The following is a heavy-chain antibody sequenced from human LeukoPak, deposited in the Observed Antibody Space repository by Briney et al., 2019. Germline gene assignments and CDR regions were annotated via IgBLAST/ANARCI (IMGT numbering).Heavy chain of an antibody. CDR1: GFTFDDYA. Sequence: GRSLRLSCAASGFTFDDYAMHWVRQAPGKGLEWVSGISWNSGSIGYADSVKGRFTISRDNAKNSLYLQMNSLRAEDTAVYYCAKALVILTWPFDYWGQGTLVTVSS. CDR3: AKALVILTWPFDY. V-gene: IGHV3-9*01. J-gene: IGHJ4*02. D-gene: IGHD3-22*01. CDR2: ISWNSGSI.